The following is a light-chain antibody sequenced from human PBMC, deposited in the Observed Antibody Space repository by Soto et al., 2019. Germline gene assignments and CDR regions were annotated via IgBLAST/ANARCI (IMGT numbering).Light chain of an antibody. Sequence: QSVLTQPPSASGSPGQSVTISCTGIKNDIGVYDFVSWYQHHPGKAPRLIIYEVVQRPSGVPDRFSGSKSGNTASLTVSGLQAADEADYFCKSYAGSNTYVFGSGTKLTVL. V-gene: IGLV2-8*01. CDR1: KNDIGVYDF. CDR3: KSYAGSNTYV. J-gene: IGLJ1*01. CDR2: EVV.